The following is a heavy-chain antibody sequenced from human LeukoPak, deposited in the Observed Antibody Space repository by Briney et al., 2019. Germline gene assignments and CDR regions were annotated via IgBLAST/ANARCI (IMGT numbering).Heavy chain of an antibody. V-gene: IGHV1-69*01. CDR2: ILPIFGTA. Sequence: ASVKVSCKASGGTFSSYAISWVRQAPGQGLEWMGGILPIFGTANYAQKFQGRVTITADESTSTAYMELSSLRSEDTAVYYCVKGEVIVGVVAGMGTFEYGGQGTLVTVSS. CDR1: GGTFSSYA. J-gene: IGHJ4*02. D-gene: IGHD2-15*01. CDR3: VKGEVIVGVVAGMGTFEY.